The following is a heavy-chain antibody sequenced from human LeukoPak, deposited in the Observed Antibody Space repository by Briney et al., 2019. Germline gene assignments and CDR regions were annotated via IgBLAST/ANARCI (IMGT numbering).Heavy chain of an antibody. J-gene: IGHJ3*02. CDR1: GGSISSSSYY. D-gene: IGHD3-10*01. CDR2: IYYSGST. Sequence: SETLSLTCTVSGGSISSSSYYWGWIRQPPGKGLEWIGSIYYSGSTYYNPSLKSRVTISVDTSKTQFSLKLSSVTAADTAVYYCARGGSLRFGELLGDIWGQGTMVTVSS. V-gene: IGHV4-39*07. CDR3: ARGGSLRFGELLGDI.